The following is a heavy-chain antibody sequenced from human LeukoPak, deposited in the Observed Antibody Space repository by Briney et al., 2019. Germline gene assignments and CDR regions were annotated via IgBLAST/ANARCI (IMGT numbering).Heavy chain of an antibody. CDR3: ARIRPGKIHGYGDY. Sequence: SETLSLTCTVSGGSISSGGYYWSWIRQPPGKGLEWIGEINHSGSTNYNPSLKSRVTISVDTPKNQFSLKLSSVTAADTAVYYCARIRPGKIHGYGDYWGQGTLVTVSS. D-gene: IGHD5-18*01. J-gene: IGHJ4*02. CDR1: GGSISSGGYY. V-gene: IGHV4-39*07. CDR2: INHSGST.